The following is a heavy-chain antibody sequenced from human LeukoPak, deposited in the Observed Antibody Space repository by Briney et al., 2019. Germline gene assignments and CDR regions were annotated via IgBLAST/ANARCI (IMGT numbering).Heavy chain of an antibody. D-gene: IGHD3-22*01. V-gene: IGHV3-13*01. CDR2: IGTAGDT. CDR1: GFTFSSYD. CDR3: ARESAPYYYDSSGYYFSY. J-gene: IGHJ4*02. Sequence: GGSLRLSCAASGFTFSSYDMHWVRQATGKGLEWVSAIGTAGDTYYPGSVKGRFTISRENAKNSLYLQMNSLRAEDTAVYYCARESAPYYYDSSGYYFSYWGQGTLVTVSS.